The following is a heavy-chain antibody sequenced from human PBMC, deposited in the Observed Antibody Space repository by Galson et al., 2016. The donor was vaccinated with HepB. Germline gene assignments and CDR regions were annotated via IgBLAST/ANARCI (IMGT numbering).Heavy chain of an antibody. CDR2: TYYRSKWYI. CDR1: GDSVSRNTDA. V-gene: IGHV6-1*01. D-gene: IGHD3-22*01. J-gene: IGHJ3*02. Sequence: CAISGDSVSRNTDAWNWIRQSPSRGLEWLGRTYYRSKWYIDYALSVKSRITINADTSKNQFSLQLNSVTPEDTAVYYCARDGDATHDSFDIWGQGTMVTVSS. CDR3: ARDGDATHDSFDI.